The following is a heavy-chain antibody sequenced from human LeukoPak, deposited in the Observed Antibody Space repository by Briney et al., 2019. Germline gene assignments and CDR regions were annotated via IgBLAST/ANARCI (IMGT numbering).Heavy chain of an antibody. Sequence: SQTLSLTCTVSGGSISSGSYYWSWIRQPAGKGLEWIGRIYTSGSTNYNPSLKSRVTISVDTSKNQFSLKLSSVTAADTAVYYCARANYDILTGYLNYYYGMDVWGKGTTVTVSS. CDR3: ARANYDILTGYLNYYYGMDV. D-gene: IGHD3-9*01. V-gene: IGHV4-61*02. J-gene: IGHJ6*04. CDR1: GGSISSGSYY. CDR2: IYTSGST.